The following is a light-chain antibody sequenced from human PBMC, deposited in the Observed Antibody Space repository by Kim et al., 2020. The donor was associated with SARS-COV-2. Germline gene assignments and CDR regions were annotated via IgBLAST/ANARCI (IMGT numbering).Light chain of an antibody. Sequence: EIVLTQSPATLSLSPGERATLSCRASQSVSSYLVWYQQKPGQAPRLLIHDASNRATGIPAGFSGSGSGTDFTLTISGLEPEDFAVYYCQQRFNWPPITFGQGTRLEIK. CDR3: QQRFNWPPIT. V-gene: IGKV3-11*01. CDR1: QSVSSY. CDR2: DAS. J-gene: IGKJ5*01.